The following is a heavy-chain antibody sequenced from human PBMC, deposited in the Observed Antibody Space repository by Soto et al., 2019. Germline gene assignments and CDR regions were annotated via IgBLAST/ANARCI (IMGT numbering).Heavy chain of an antibody. D-gene: IGHD3-10*01. V-gene: IGHV3-23*01. CDR1: GFTFINYA. CDR2: ITGGGDAT. CDR3: ARKVLGSTTRPDYWYFDL. J-gene: IGHJ2*01. Sequence: EVQLLDSGGGLVQPGGSLRLSCATSGFTFINYAMNWVRQAPGKGLQWVATITGGGDATFYTDSVKGRFTISRDFSSKTAGLQMNSLGVDDTAVYYCARKVLGSTTRPDYWYFDLWGRGTLVTVSS.